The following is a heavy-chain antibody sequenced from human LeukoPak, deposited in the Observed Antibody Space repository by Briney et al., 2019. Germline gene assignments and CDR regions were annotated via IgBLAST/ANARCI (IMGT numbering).Heavy chain of an antibody. CDR2: MNPNSGNT. Sequence: ASVKVSCKASGYTFTSYDINWLRQATGQGLEWMGWMNPNSGNTGYAQKFQGRVTMTRNTSISTAYMELSSLRSEDTAVYYCARGLGGYYYDSSGICDYWGQGTLVTVSS. CDR1: GYTFTSYD. J-gene: IGHJ4*02. D-gene: IGHD3-22*01. V-gene: IGHV1-8*01. CDR3: ARGLGGYYYDSSGICDY.